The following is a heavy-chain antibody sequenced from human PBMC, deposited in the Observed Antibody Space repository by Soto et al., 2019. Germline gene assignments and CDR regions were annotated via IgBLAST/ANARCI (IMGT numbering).Heavy chain of an antibody. Sequence: QVQLVQSGAEVKKPGASVKVSCKASGYTFTNYGISWVRQAPGQGLEWMGWISAYNGNTKYAQKLQGSVTMTTDTYTSTAYMELRSLRSDRAAVDYCARDPPPVDSWGQGTLVTVSS. V-gene: IGHV1-18*01. CDR1: GYTFTNYG. J-gene: IGHJ4*02. CDR3: ARDPPPVDS. CDR2: ISAYNGNT.